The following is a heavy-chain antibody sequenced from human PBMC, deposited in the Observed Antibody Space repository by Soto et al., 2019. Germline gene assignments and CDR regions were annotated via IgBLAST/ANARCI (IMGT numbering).Heavy chain of an antibody. CDR2: ISGSGGST. CDR1: GFTFSSYA. CDR3: AKDLARTWGVIVYYMDV. D-gene: IGHD3-10*01. V-gene: IGHV3-23*01. Sequence: SLRLSCAASGFTFSSYAMSWVRQAPGKGLEWVSAISGSGGSTYYADSVKGRFTISRDNSKNTLYLQMNSLRAEDTAVYYCAKDLARTWGVIVYYMDVWGKGTTVTVSS. J-gene: IGHJ6*03.